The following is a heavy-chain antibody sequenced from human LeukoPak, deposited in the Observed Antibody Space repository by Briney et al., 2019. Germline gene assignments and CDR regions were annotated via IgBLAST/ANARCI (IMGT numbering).Heavy chain of an antibody. V-gene: IGHV4-38-2*01. CDR3: ASSGGYYSFDY. J-gene: IGHJ4*02. Sequence: SETLSLTCAVSGYSISSGYYWGWIRQPPWKGLEWIGSIYHSGSTYYNPSLKSRVTISVDTSKNQFSLKLSSVTAADTAVYYCASSGGYYSFDYWGQGTLVTVSS. D-gene: IGHD3-10*01. CDR1: GYSISSGYY. CDR2: IYHSGST.